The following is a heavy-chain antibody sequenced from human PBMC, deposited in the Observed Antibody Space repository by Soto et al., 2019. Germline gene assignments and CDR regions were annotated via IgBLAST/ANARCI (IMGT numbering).Heavy chain of an antibody. CDR3: TKDPSRRYFDTSGQGY. CDR1: GFTFSSFA. Sequence: GGSLSLSCEASGFTFSSFAMTWVRQAPGKGLEWVSAITGRGSATYYADSVKGRFTISRDNSKNTLYLQMNSLRAEDTAVYYCTKDPSRRYFDTSGQGYWGQGTLVTVSS. J-gene: IGHJ4*02. V-gene: IGHV3-23*01. D-gene: IGHD3-22*01. CDR2: ITGRGSAT.